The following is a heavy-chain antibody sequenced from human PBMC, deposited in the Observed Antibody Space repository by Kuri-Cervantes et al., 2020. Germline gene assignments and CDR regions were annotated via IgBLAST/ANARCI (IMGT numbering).Heavy chain of an antibody. V-gene: IGHV3-30*03. Sequence: GESLKISCAASGLTFTNYGMHWVRQAPGKGLEWVAIISYDGSNKYYADSVKGRFTISRDNSKNTLYLQMNSLRAEDTAVYYCATHYYGSGSYLKAEIYYYGMDVWGQGTTVTVSS. CDR1: GLTFTNYG. D-gene: IGHD3-10*01. CDR3: ATHYYGSGSYLKAEIYYYGMDV. CDR2: ISYDGSNK. J-gene: IGHJ6*02.